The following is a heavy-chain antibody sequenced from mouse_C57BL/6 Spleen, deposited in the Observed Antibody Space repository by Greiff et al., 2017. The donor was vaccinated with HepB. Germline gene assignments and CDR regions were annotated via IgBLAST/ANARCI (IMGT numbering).Heavy chain of an antibody. CDR2: IDPETGGT. J-gene: IGHJ2*01. CDR1: GYTFTDYE. CDR3: TRELMLYYCDY. Sequence: QVQLQQSGAELVRPGASVTLSCKASGYTFTDYEMHWVKQTPVHGLEWIGAIDPETGGTAYNQKFKGKAILTADKSSSTAYMELRILTSEDSAVYYCTRELMLYYCDYWGQGTTLTVSS. V-gene: IGHV1-15*01.